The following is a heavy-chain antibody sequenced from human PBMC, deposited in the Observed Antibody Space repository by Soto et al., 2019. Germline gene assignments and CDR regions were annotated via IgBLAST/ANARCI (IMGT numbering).Heavy chain of an antibody. J-gene: IGHJ4*02. D-gene: IGHD6-19*01. CDR1: GFVFYDHG. CDR2: LNWNSDRI. V-gene: IGHV3-9*01. Sequence: DVQLVESGGGLVQPGRSLRLSCAASGFVFYDHGMHWVRQAPGGGLEWVSGLNWNSDRIGYADSVQGRFTISRDNAKNSLFLQMDSLRVEDTAFYYCARTPMRGFDAVGGTGFDFWGQGVLVTVSS. CDR3: ARTPMRGFDAVGGTGFDF.